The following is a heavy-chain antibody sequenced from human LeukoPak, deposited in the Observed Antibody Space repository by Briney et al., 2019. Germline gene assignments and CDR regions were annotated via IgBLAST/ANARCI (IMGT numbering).Heavy chain of an antibody. Sequence: GASVKVSCKASGGTFSSYAISGVRQAPGQGLEWMGGIIPIFGTANYAQKFQGRVTITADESTSTAYMELSSLRSEDTAVYYCASNYENYYYMDVWGKGTTVTVSS. CDR2: IIPIFGTA. D-gene: IGHD4-11*01. V-gene: IGHV1-69*13. CDR3: ASNYENYYYMDV. J-gene: IGHJ6*03. CDR1: GGTFSSYA.